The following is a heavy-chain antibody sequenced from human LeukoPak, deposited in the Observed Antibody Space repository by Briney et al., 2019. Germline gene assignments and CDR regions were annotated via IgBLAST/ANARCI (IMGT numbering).Heavy chain of an antibody. D-gene: IGHD5-24*01. V-gene: IGHV3-21*01. J-gene: IGHJ4*02. Sequence: PGGSLRLSCAASGFTFSSYWMSWVRQAPGKGLEWVSSISNSGSDIYYRDSVKGRFTISRDNAKNSLDLHLNSLRAEDAAVYYCAREDGYSDSSEFDYWGQGTLVLVSS. CDR1: GFTFSSYW. CDR2: ISNSGSDI. CDR3: AREDGYSDSSEFDY.